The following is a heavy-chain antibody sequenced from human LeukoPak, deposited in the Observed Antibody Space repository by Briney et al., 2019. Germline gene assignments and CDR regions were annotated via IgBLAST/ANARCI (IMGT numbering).Heavy chain of an antibody. CDR1: GGSISSYY. D-gene: IGHD3-3*01. J-gene: IGHJ4*02. CDR3: ARDARGWSGFDY. V-gene: IGHV4-4*07. CDR2: IYTTGDT. Sequence: SETLSLTCSVSGGSISSYYWSWIRQPAGKGREWIGRIYTTGDTDYNPSLKSRVTMSVDTSKNQFSLNLSSVTAADTAVYYCARDARGWSGFDYWGQGTLVTVSS.